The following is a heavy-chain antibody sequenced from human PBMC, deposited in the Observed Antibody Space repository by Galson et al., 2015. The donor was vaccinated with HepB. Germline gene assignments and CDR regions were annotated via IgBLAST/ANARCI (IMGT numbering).Heavy chain of an antibody. D-gene: IGHD3-22*01. CDR1: GGSISSYY. CDR3: AREKPYYYDSSGPLDY. Sequence: SETLSLTCTVSGGSISSYYWSWIRQPPGKGLEWIGYIYYSGSTNCNPSLKSRVTISVDTYKNQFSLKLSSVTAADTAVYYWAREKPYYYDSSGPLDYWGQGTLVTVSS. CDR2: IYYSGST. V-gene: IGHV4-59*01. J-gene: IGHJ4*02.